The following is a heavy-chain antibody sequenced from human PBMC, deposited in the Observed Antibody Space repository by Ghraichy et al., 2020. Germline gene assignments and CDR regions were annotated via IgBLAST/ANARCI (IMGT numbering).Heavy chain of an antibody. CDR1: GFTFSSYS. CDR3: ARENDYYDSGGYHYFDF. V-gene: IGHV3-48*04. Sequence: SLRLSCAASGFTFSSYSMNWVRQAPGKGLEWVSFISSSSSTIYYADSVKGRFTISRDNAQKSLYLQMNSLRAEDTAVYYCARENDYYDSGGYHYFDFWGQGTLVTVSS. D-gene: IGHD3-22*01. CDR2: ISSSSSTI. J-gene: IGHJ4*02.